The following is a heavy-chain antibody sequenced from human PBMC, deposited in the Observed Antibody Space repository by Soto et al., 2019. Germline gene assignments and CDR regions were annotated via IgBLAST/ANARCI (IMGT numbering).Heavy chain of an antibody. CDR2: INTGNGNT. CDR1: GYPFTSHA. V-gene: IGHV1-3*04. CDR3: ARSTGAGYDFWSGPSTPFDY. Sequence: ASVKVSCKASGYPFTSHALHWVRQAPGQRLEWMGWINTGNGNTKYSQKFQGRVTITRDTSASTVYMELSSLTSEDTAVYYCARSTGAGYDFWSGPSTPFDYWGQGPLVTVSS. D-gene: IGHD3-3*01. J-gene: IGHJ4*02.